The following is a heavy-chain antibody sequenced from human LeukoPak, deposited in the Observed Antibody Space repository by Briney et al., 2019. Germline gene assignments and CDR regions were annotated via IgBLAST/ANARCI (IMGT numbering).Heavy chain of an antibody. V-gene: IGHV3-74*01. CDR2: INSDGSGT. Sequence: PGGSLRLPCAASGFTFSSYRMHWVRQGLGKGLAWVSHINSDGSGTTYADSVKGRFTISRDNAKNTLYLQMNSLRAEDTAVYYCARDPTYDSGSYFPKWGQGTLVTVSS. D-gene: IGHD3-10*01. CDR1: GFTFSSYR. CDR3: ARDPTYDSGSYFPK. J-gene: IGHJ4*02.